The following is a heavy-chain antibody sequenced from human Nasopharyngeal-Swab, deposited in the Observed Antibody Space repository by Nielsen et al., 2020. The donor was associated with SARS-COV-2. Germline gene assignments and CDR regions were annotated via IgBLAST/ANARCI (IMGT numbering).Heavy chain of an antibody. J-gene: IGHJ4*02. CDR3: ARDPRGDGYSFFDY. CDR2: IYGGGTT. Sequence: GESLKISCASSGLIDTNSHMNWIRQAPGKGLEWVSVIYGGGTTEYADSVRGRFTISRDRSENTLYLQMNSLRADDTAIYYCARDPRGDGYSFFDYWGQGTEVTVSS. D-gene: IGHD5-24*01. CDR1: GLIDTNSH. V-gene: IGHV3-53*01.